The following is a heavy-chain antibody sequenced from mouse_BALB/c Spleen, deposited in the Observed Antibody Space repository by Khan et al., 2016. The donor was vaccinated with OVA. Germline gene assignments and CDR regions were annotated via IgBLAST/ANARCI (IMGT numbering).Heavy chain of an antibody. CDR2: INPTSGYT. Sequence: QMQLEESGAALAKPGASVKMSCKASGYTFSTYWMHWVKQRPGQGLEWIGYINPTSGYTDYNEKFKDKATLSVDKSSSTAYMQLSRLTSEDSAVYYCTRDRIDYWGQGTTLTVSS. J-gene: IGHJ2*01. CDR3: TRDRIDY. CDR1: GYTFSTYW. V-gene: IGHV1-7*01.